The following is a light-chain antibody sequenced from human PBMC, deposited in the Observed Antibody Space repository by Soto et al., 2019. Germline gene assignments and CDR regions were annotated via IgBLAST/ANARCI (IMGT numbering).Light chain of an antibody. J-gene: IGKJ1*01. Sequence: DIQMTQSPSTLSGSVGARVTITCRASQTISSWLAWYQQKPGKAPKLLIYKASTLKSGVPSRFSGGGSGTECTVPIGSLQAGEFADDHCQHDDSNSEAFGEGTKVEL. CDR1: QTISSW. CDR2: KAS. CDR3: QHDDSNSEA. V-gene: IGKV1-5*03.